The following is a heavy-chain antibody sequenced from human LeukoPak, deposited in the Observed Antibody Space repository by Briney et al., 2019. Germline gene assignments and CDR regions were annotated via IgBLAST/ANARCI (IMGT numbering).Heavy chain of an antibody. Sequence: AETLSLTCTVSGGSISSYYWSWIRQPPGKGLEWIGYISYSGSSNYNPSLKSRVSISVDTSKNQFSLKLNSVTAADTAVYYCARGPYSYDSSGAFDIWGQGTMVAVSS. J-gene: IGHJ3*02. D-gene: IGHD3-22*01. CDR3: ARGPYSYDSSGAFDI. V-gene: IGHV4-59*01. CDR1: GGSISSYY. CDR2: ISYSGSS.